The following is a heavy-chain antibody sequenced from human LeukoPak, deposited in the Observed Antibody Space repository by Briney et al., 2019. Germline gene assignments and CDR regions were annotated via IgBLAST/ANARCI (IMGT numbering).Heavy chain of an antibody. V-gene: IGHV1-2*02. CDR2: INGNDGST. CDR3: ARDEGSTYNQLDY. Sequence: ASVKVSCKASGYTFDDFYIHWVRQAPGQGPEWMGWINGNDGSTNYAQKFQGRVTMTRVTAISTVYMDLSGLRPDDTAIYYCARDEGSTYNQLDYWGQGTLVTVSS. D-gene: IGHD1-14*01. CDR1: GYTFDDFY. J-gene: IGHJ4*02.